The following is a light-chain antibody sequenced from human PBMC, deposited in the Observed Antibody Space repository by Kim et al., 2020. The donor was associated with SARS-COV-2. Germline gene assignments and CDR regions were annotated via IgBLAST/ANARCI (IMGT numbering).Light chain of an antibody. J-gene: IGLJ2*01. CDR1: SGSIASNY. CDR3: QSYDSSKSVV. Sequence: LTQRHSVSEAPGKTVTISCTRSSGSIASNYVQWYQQRPGSSPTPVIYEDNQRPSGVPDRFSGSIDSSSNSASLTISGLKTEDEADYYCQSYDSSKSVVFGGGTQLTFL. CDR2: EDN. V-gene: IGLV6-57*01.